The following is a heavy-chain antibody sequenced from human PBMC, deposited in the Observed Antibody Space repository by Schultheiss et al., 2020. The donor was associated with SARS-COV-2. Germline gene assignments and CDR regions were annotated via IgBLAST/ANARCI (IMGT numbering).Heavy chain of an antibody. J-gene: IGHJ4*02. V-gene: IGHV1-8*01. Sequence: ASVKVSCKASGYTFTSYDINWVRQATGQGLEWMGWMNPNSGNTGYAQKFQGRVTMTRNTSISTAYMELSSLRSEDTAVYYCARVVGAMGVRYFDYWGQGTLVTVSS. CDR1: GYTFTSYD. CDR3: ARVVGAMGVRYFDY. CDR2: MNPNSGNT. D-gene: IGHD1-26*01.